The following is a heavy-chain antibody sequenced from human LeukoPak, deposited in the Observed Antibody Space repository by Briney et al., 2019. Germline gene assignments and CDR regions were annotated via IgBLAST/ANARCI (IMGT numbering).Heavy chain of an antibody. Sequence: ASVKVSCKASTYTFTKDVIKWLRQAPGQGLEWMRWISAYNANTNFAQKFQGRVTMTTDTSTSTACMELRSLRSDDTAVYYCASVSDYYDSSGYQEPGWFDPWGQGTLVTVSS. CDR3: ASVSDYYDSSGYQEPGWFDP. CDR2: ISAYNANT. V-gene: IGHV1-18*01. CDR1: TYTFTKDV. D-gene: IGHD3-22*01. J-gene: IGHJ5*02.